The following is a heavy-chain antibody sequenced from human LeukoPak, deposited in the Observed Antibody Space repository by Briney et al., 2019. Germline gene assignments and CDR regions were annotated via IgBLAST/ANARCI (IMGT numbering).Heavy chain of an antibody. D-gene: IGHD3-10*01. CDR1: GFTFDRND. CDR3: ATSSGGTMVRGVIGWYFDY. Sequence: GGSLRLSCTASGFTFDRNDMSWVRQAPGKGLEWVSAFSDSGAYKHYADSVRGRFTISRDESENTLYLQMNSLRADDTAVYYCATSSGGTMVRGVIGWYFDYWGQGTLVTASS. CDR2: FSDSGAYK. V-gene: IGHV3-23*01. J-gene: IGHJ4*02.